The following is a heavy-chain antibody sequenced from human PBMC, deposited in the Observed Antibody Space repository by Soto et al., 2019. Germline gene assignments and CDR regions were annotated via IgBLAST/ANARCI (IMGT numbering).Heavy chain of an antibody. Sequence: EVQLVESGGGLVQPGRSLGLSCTTSGFTFSNYAISWVRQAPGKGLEWVGLIRNHPYYGTTEYAASLRGRSTVSRDDSTGIAYLQMNTLKTQDSAVYYCSRAESPQDSYFFDSRGQGTLVAVSS. CDR3: SRAESPQDSYFFDS. CDR1: GFTFSNYA. D-gene: IGHD6-6*01. CDR2: IRNHPYYGTT. J-gene: IGHJ4*02. V-gene: IGHV3-49*04.